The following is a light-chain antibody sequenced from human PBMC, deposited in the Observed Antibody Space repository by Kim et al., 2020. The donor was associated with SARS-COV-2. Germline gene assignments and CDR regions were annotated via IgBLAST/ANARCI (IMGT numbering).Light chain of an antibody. Sequence: DIQMTQSPIPVSASVGDRVTISCRASQGVSSWVAWYQQKPGKAPKLLLYASSSLRSGVSPRFSGSGSGTDFTLTISNVQPEDFATYYCQQADTFPYTFGRGTKLEI. CDR3: QQADTFPYT. CDR2: ASS. J-gene: IGKJ2*01. CDR1: QGVSSW. V-gene: IGKV1-12*01.